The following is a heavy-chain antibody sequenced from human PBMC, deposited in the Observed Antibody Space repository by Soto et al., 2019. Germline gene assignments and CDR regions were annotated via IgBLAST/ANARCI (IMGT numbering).Heavy chain of an antibody. CDR2: SYYSGST. V-gene: IGHV4-31*02. Sequence: TLSLTCTVSGGSISSGGYYWSWSRQHPGKGLEWIGYSYYSGSTYDNPSLKSRVTISVDTSKNQFSLKLSSVTAADTAVYYCARAEESIAARQWFDPWGQGTLVTVSS. D-gene: IGHD6-6*01. CDR3: ARAEESIAARQWFDP. J-gene: IGHJ5*02. CDR1: GGSISSGGYY.